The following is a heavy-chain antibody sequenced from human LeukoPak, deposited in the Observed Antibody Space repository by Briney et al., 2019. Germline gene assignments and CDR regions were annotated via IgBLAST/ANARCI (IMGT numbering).Heavy chain of an antibody. Sequence: GASVKVSCKASGYTFTSYGISWVRQAPGQGLEWMGWMNPNSGNTGYAQKFQGRVTMTRNTSISTAYMELSSLRSEDTAVYYCARGGYGGNWVDYWGQGTLVTVSS. CDR2: MNPNSGNT. CDR1: GYTFTSYG. J-gene: IGHJ4*02. D-gene: IGHD4-23*01. CDR3: ARGGYGGNWVDY. V-gene: IGHV1-8*02.